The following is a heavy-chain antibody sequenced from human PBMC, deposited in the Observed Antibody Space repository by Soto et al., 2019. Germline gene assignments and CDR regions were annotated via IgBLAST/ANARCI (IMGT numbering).Heavy chain of an antibody. V-gene: IGHV4-34*01. CDR1: GGSFSGYY. CDR3: ARSRGGSRRSWFDP. CDR2: INHSGST. J-gene: IGHJ5*02. Sequence: PSETLSLTCAVYGGSFSGYYWSWIRQPPGKGLEWIGEINHSGSTNYNPSIKSRVTISVDTSKNQFSLKMSSVTAADTAVYYCARSRGGSRRSWFDPWGQGTLVTVSS. D-gene: IGHD2-15*01.